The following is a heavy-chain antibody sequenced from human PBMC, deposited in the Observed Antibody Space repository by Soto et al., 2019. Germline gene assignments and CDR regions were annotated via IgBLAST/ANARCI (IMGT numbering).Heavy chain of an antibody. CDR1: GYTSTNYG. CDR2: INAGSGNT. D-gene: IGHD2-2*01. J-gene: IGHJ4*02. Sequence: ASVKVSCKASGYTSTNYGMHWVRQAPGQRLEWMGWINAGSGNTKYSQKFQGRITITRDTSASTVYMELSSLRSEDTAVYYCANDIIVIPGAKGLDYWDRGALVTVSS. CDR3: ANDIIVIPGAKGLDY. V-gene: IGHV1-3*01.